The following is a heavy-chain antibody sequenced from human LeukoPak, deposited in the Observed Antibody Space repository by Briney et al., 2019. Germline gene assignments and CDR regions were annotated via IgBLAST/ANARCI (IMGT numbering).Heavy chain of an antibody. J-gene: IGHJ4*02. CDR1: GFTFSSYS. CDR2: ISSSSSYI. D-gene: IGHD3-16*02. V-gene: IGHV3-21*01. CDR3: ARDGGGRSFDY. Sequence: GRSLRLSCAASGFTFSSYSMNWVRQAPRKGLEWVSSISSSSSYIYYADSVKGRFTISRDNAKNSLYLQMNSLRADNTAVYYCARDGGGRSFDYWGQGTLVTVSS.